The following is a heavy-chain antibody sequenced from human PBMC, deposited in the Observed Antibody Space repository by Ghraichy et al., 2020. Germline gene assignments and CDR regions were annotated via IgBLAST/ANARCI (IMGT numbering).Heavy chain of an antibody. J-gene: IGHJ4*02. V-gene: IGHV3-74*01. CDR3: AREGPLAYCGGDCYSNAY. CDR1: GFTFSSYW. Sequence: GGSLRLSCAASGFTFSSYWMHWVRQAPGKGLVWVSRINSDGSSTSYADSVKGRFTISRDNAKNTLYLQMNSLRAEDTAVYYCAREGPLAYCGGDCYSNAYWGQGTLVTVSS. CDR2: INSDGSST. D-gene: IGHD2-21*02.